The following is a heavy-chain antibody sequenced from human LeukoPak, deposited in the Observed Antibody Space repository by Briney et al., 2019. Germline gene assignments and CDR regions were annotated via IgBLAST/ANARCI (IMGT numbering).Heavy chain of an antibody. V-gene: IGHV1-18*01. CDR3: ARDDYDSSGYYLAFQH. D-gene: IGHD3-22*01. CDR2: ISAYNGNT. CDR1: GYTFTTYG. J-gene: IGHJ1*01. Sequence: ASVKVSCKASGYTFTTYGVSWVRQAPGQGLEWMGWISAYNGNTNYAQKLQGRVTMTTDTSTSTAYMELRSLRSDDTAVYYCARDDYDSSGYYLAFQHWGQGTLVTVSS.